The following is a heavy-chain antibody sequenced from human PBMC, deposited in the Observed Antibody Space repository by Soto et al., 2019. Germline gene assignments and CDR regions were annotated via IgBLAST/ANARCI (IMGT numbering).Heavy chain of an antibody. CDR1: GGTFSSYA. CDR3: ARAGGYCSSTSSYEAFTGFDY. J-gene: IGHJ4*02. CDR2: IIPIFGTA. D-gene: IGHD2-2*01. V-gene: IGHV1-69*13. Sequence: GASVKVSCKASGGTFSSYAISWVRQAPGQGLEWMGGIIPIFGTANYAQKFQGRVTITADESTSTAHMELSSLRSEDTAVYYWARAGGYCSSTSSYEAFTGFDYWGQGTPVTVSS.